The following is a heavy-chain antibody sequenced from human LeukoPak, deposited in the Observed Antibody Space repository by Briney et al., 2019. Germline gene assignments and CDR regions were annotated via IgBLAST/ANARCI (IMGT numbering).Heavy chain of an antibody. CDR2: ISSSSSYT. J-gene: IGHJ6*02. Sequence: GRSLRLSCAASGFTFSDYYMSWIRQAPGKGLEWVSYISSSSSYTNYADSVKGRFTISRDNAKNSLYLQMNSLRAEDTAVYYCARGATVVTQYYYGLDVWGQGTTVTVSS. CDR1: GFTFSDYY. D-gene: IGHD4-23*01. V-gene: IGHV3-11*05. CDR3: ARGATVVTQYYYGLDV.